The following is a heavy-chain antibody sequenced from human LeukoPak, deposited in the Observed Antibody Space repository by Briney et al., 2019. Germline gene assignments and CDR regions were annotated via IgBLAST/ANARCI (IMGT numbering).Heavy chain of an antibody. D-gene: IGHD6-6*01. CDR3: ARVWAARASMAAY. J-gene: IGHJ4*02. CDR1: GYSISSGYY. Sequence: SETLSLTCTVSGYSISSGYYWGWIRQPPGKGLEWIGSIYHSGSTYYNPSLKSRVTILVDTSKNQFSLKLSSVTAADTAVYYCARVWAARASMAAYWGQGTLVTVSS. CDR2: IYHSGST. V-gene: IGHV4-38-2*02.